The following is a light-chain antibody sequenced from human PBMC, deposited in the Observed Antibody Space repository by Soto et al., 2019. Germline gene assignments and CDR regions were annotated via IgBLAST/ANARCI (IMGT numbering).Light chain of an antibody. J-gene: IGKJ2*01. CDR2: GAS. Sequence: IVMTQSPATLSVSPGERATLSCRASQSVSSNLAWYQQKPGQAPGLLIYGASTRATGIPARFSGSGSGTEFTLTISSLQSEDFAVYYCHQYNNWPYTFGQGTKLEIK. CDR1: QSVSSN. CDR3: HQYNNWPYT. V-gene: IGKV3-15*01.